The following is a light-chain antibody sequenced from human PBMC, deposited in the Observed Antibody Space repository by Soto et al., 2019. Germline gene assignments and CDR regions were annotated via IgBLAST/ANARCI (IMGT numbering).Light chain of an antibody. V-gene: IGLV2-23*02. Sequence: QSALTQPASVSGSPGQSITISCTGTSSDVGSYNLVSWYQQHPTKAPKLMVYEVSERPSGVSNRFSGSKSDNTASLTISGLQAEGEADYYCCSYAGRSTLAVFGGGTQLTVL. CDR2: EVS. J-gene: IGLJ7*01. CDR3: CSYAGRSTLAV. CDR1: SSDVGSYNL.